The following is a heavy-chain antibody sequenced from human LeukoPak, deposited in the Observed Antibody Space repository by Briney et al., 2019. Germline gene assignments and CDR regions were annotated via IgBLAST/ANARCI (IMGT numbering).Heavy chain of an antibody. CDR3: TLAPGISSSFDP. V-gene: IGHV1-69*02. J-gene: IGHJ5*02. D-gene: IGHD1-14*01. CDR2: IIPILGIT. CDR1: GGTFSTYS. Sequence: SVKVSCKASGGTFSTYSISWVRQAPGQGLEWMGRIIPILGITNYAQKFQGRVTITADKSTSTAYMELSSLTSEDTAIYYCTLAPGISSSFDPWGQGTLLTVSS.